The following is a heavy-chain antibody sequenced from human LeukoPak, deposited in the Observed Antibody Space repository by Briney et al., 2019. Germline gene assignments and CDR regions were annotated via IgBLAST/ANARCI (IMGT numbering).Heavy chain of an antibody. V-gene: IGHV3-21*04. Sequence: PGGSLRLSCAASGFTFSSYSMNWVRQAPGKGLEWVSSISSSSSYIYYADSVKGRFTISRDNAKNSLYLQMNSLRAEDTALYYCAKGAYSGSYFNWFDPWGQGTLVTVSS. CDR2: ISSSSSYI. CDR1: GFTFSSYS. J-gene: IGHJ5*02. CDR3: AKGAYSGSYFNWFDP. D-gene: IGHD1-26*01.